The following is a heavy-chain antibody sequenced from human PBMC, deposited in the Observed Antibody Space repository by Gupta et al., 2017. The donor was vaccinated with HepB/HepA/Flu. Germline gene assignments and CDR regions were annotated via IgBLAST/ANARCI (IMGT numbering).Heavy chain of an antibody. J-gene: IGHJ3*02. D-gene: IGHD3-22*01. CDR2: ISYDGSNK. CDR1: GFTFSSYG. V-gene: IGHV3-30*18. Sequence: QVQLVESGGGVVQPGRSLRLSCAASGFTFSSYGMHWVRQAPGKGLEWVAVISYDGSNKYYADSVKGRFTISRDNSKNTLYLQMNSLRAEDTAVYYCAKDGGSSCGGYSDPCGAFDIWGQGTMVTVSS. CDR3: AKDGGSSCGGYSDPCGAFDI.